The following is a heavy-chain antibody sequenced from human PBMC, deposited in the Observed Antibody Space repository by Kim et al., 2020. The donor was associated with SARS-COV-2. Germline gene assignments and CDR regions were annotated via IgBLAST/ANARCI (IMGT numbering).Heavy chain of an antibody. V-gene: IGHV3-7*03. CDR2: IKQDGSEK. CDR3: ARDLVLITHARYFHY. D-gene: IGHD3-22*01. CDR1: GFTFSSSW. Sequence: GGSLRLSCAVSGFTFSSSWMSWVRQSPGKGLEWVANIKQDGSEKYYVDSLKGRFTISRDNAKNSLFLDMNSLRAEDTAVYYCARDLVLITHARYFHYWGQGALGTVSS. J-gene: IGHJ4*02.